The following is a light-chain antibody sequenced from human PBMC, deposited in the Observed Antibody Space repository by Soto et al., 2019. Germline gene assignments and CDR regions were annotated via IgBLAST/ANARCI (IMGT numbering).Light chain of an antibody. CDR3: QQYNKWPRT. J-gene: IGKJ1*01. CDR1: QSVSSN. V-gene: IGKV3-15*01. Sequence: IVMTQSPATLSVSPGEGATLSCRASQSVSSNLAWYQQRPGQVPRLLIYGASSRATGIPARFSGSGSGTEFTLTISSLQSEDFAVYYCQQYNKWPRTFGQGTKVEIK. CDR2: GAS.